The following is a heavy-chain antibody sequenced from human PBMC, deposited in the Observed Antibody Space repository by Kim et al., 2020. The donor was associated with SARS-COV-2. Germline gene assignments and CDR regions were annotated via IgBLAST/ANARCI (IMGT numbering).Heavy chain of an antibody. CDR2: IIPIFGTP. CDR1: GGTFGTYT. J-gene: IGHJ4*02. Sequence: SVKVSCKASGGTFGTYTITWVRQAPGQGLEWMGGIIPIFGTPDYAQNFEGRVTISADESTTTAYMELSSLRSEDTAVYYCAKKEIVGPLDYWGQGTLVTVSS. D-gene: IGHD2-15*01. CDR3: AKKEIVGPLDY. V-gene: IGHV1-69*13.